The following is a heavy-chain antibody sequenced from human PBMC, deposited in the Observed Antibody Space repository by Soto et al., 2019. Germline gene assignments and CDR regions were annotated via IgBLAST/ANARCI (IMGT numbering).Heavy chain of an antibody. CDR3: ARAGAAPYYYYGLDV. J-gene: IGHJ6*02. CDR2: IRAYNGDT. D-gene: IGHD3-10*01. CDR1: GYTFSAYD. Sequence: ASVKVSCKTSGYTFSAYDIYWVRQAPGQGLEWMGWIRAYNGDTNYAQKFQTRVTMTTDKSTDTAYMDLRSLTSDDTAIYYCARAGAAPYYYYGLDVWGQGTTVTVS. V-gene: IGHV1-18*01.